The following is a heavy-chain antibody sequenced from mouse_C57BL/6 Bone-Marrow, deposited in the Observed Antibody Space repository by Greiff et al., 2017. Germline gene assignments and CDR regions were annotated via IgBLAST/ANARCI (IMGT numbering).Heavy chain of an antibody. CDR3: ARRGYYYGSSYGFDY. D-gene: IGHD1-1*01. CDR1: GFTFSSYG. J-gene: IGHJ2*01. Sequence: EVQVVESGGDLVKPGGSLKLSCAASGFTFSSYGMSWVRQTPDKRLAWVATISSGGSYTYYPDSVKGRFTISRDNAKNTLYLQMSSLKSEDTAMYYCARRGYYYGSSYGFDYWGQGTTLTVSS. V-gene: IGHV5-6*01. CDR2: ISSGGSYT.